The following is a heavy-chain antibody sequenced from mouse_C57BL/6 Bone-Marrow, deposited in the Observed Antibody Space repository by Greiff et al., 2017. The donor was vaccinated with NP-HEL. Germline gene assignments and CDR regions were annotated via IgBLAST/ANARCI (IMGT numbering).Heavy chain of an antibody. CDR3: ARGAGNSAMDY. J-gene: IGHJ4*01. D-gene: IGHD2-1*01. CDR1: GFTFSDYY. CDR2: INYDGSST. Sequence: EVKVVESEGGLVQPGSSMKLSCTASGFTFSDYYMAWVRQVPEKGLEWVANINYDGSSTYYLDSLKSRFIISRDNAKNILYLQMSSLKSEDTATYYCARGAGNSAMDYWGQGTSVTVSS. V-gene: IGHV5-16*01.